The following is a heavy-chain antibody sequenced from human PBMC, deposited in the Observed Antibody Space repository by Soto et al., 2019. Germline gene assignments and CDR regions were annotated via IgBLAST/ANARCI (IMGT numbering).Heavy chain of an antibody. CDR2: ISGGGGSS. D-gene: IGHD2-21*02. V-gene: IGHV3-23*01. CDR3: VHNCGVDCHSVFFY. CDR1: GFTFSNYA. J-gene: IGHJ4*02. Sequence: EVQLLESGGGLVQPGGSLRLSCAASGFTFSNYAMSWVRQAPGKGLEWVSGISGGGGSSYYADSVKGRFTISRDNSKNALYLQMNSLRAEDTAVYYCVHNCGVDCHSVFFYWGQGPLVIVSS.